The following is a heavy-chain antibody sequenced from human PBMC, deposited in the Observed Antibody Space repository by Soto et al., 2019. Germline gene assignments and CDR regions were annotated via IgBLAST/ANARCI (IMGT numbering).Heavy chain of an antibody. CDR1: GFTFSRYT. D-gene: IGHD3-10*01. CDR3: SFVFSPGGVILNYYYMDV. Sequence: GGSLRLSCAASGFTFSRYTMSWVRQAPGKGLEWVPAITGSGGSTHYADSVKGRFTISRDNSKNTLYLQMNSLRAEDTAVYYCSFVFSPGGVILNYYYMDVWGKGTTVTVSS. V-gene: IGHV3-23*01. J-gene: IGHJ6*03. CDR2: ITGSGGST.